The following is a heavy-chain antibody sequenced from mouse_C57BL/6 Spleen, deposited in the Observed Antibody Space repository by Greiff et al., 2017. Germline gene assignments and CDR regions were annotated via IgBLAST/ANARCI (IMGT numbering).Heavy chain of an antibody. CDR3: ARPPTTAYDSDY. CDR2: IYPGDGDT. J-gene: IGHJ2*01. V-gene: IGHV1-82*01. Sequence: QVQLQQSGPELVKPGASVKISCKASGYAFTSSWLNWVKQRPGKGLEWIGRIYPGDGDTNYNGKFKGKATLTADKSSSTAYMQISSLTSEDSAVYCCARPPTTAYDSDYWGQGTTLTVSS. D-gene: IGHD1-2*01. CDR1: GYAFTSSW.